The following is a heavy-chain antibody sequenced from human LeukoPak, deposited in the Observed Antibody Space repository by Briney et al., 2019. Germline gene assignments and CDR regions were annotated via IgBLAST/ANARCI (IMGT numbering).Heavy chain of an antibody. CDR3: ARGPYHYDRSGFFDY. CDR1: GFTISSTY. D-gene: IGHD3-22*01. V-gene: IGHV3-53*01. CDR2: IYSGGDT. Sequence: GGSLRLSCAASGFTISSTYMSWVRQAPGKGLECVSVIYSGGDTFYADSVKGRFTISRDNSKNTLYLQVNSLRAEDTAVYYCARGPYHYDRSGFFDYWGQGTLVTVSS. J-gene: IGHJ4*02.